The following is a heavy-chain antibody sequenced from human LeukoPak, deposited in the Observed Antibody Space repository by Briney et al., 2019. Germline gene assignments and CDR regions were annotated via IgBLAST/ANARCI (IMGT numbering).Heavy chain of an antibody. Sequence: GGSLRLSCSASRFPFSAYAMHWVRQAPGKGLEWVAVLLDERRNIYANSVKGRFTISRDISKDTLYLQMDSLRAEDTAVYYCARDLSAAFDFWGQGILVTVSS. CDR2: LLDERRNI. CDR1: RFPFSAYA. D-gene: IGHD6-19*01. J-gene: IGHJ4*02. V-gene: IGHV3-33*08. CDR3: ARDLSAAFDF.